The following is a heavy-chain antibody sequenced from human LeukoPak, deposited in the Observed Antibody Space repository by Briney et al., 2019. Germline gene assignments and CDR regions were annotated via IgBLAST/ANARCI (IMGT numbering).Heavy chain of an antibody. Sequence: SETLSLTCTVSGGSISSYYWSWIRQPSGKGLEWIGYIYYSGSTNYNPSLKSRVTISVDTSKNQFSLKLSSVTAADTAVYYCARLSRTAAALDYWGQGTLVTVSS. D-gene: IGHD6-13*01. V-gene: IGHV4-59*08. CDR3: ARLSRTAAALDY. CDR2: IYYSGST. CDR1: GGSISSYY. J-gene: IGHJ4*02.